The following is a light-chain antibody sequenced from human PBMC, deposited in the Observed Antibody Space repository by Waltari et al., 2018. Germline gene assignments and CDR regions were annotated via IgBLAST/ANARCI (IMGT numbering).Light chain of an antibody. CDR3: QAADNTGTFPV. Sequence: SYELTQPPPVSLSPGQTARITCSAADPGKKFVSWYQHKAGQAPLLVIYKDIQRPSWIPERFSGSSSETTATLTINTVQPEDEATYYCQAADNTGTFPVFGGGTRLTVL. V-gene: IGLV3-25*03. CDR2: KDI. J-gene: IGLJ3*02. CDR1: DPGKKF.